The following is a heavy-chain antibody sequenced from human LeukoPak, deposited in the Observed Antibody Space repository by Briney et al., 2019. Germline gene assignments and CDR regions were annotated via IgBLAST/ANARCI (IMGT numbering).Heavy chain of an antibody. CDR3: ARDGVPIVVVTAINWFDP. D-gene: IGHD2-21*02. CDR1: GYTFTSYG. CDR2: ISAYNGNT. J-gene: IGHJ5*02. V-gene: IGHV1-18*01. Sequence: ASVKVSCKASGYTFTSYGISWVRQAPGQGLEWMGWISAYNGNTNYAQKLQGRVTMTTDTSTSTAYMELRSLRSDDTAVYYCARDGVPIVVVTAINWFDPWGQGTLVTVSS.